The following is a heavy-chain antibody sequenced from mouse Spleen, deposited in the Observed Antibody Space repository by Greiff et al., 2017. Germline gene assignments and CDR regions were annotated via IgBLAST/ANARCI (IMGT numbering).Heavy chain of an antibody. V-gene: IGHV1-4*01. CDR2: INPSSGYT. CDR1: GYTFTSYT. J-gene: IGHJ2*01. Sequence: QVQLKQSGAELARPGASVKMSCKASGYTFTSYTMHWVKQRPGQGLEWIGYINPSSGYTKYNQKFKDKATLTADKSSSTAYMQLSSLTSEDSAVYYCARERVGTGLDYWGQGTTLTVSS. D-gene: IGHD4-1*01. CDR3: ARERVGTGLDY.